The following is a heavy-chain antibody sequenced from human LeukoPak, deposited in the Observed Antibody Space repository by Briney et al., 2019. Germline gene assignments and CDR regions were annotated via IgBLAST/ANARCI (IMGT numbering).Heavy chain of an antibody. CDR1: GFTFSCYW. Sequence: GGSLRLSCAASGFTFSCYWMNWVRQGPGKGLVWVSRIHGVGSFTSYADSVKGRFTISRDSAKHTLYLQKNRLQTEDMAVYYCARDWGVACDYWGQGTLVNVSS. CDR2: IHGVGSFT. J-gene: IGHJ4*02. V-gene: IGHV3-74*01. CDR3: ARDWGVACDY. D-gene: IGHD3-10*01.